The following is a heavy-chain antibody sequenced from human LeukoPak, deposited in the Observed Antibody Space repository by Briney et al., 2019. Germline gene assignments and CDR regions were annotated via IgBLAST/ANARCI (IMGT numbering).Heavy chain of an antibody. CDR1: NYSISSGCY. Sequence: SETLSLTCAVSNYSISSGCYWGWIRPPPGKGREWIGSLYYSGSTYYNPSVKSRVTISVDTSKNQFSLKLSSVTAADTAVYYCARIWMSYYFDYWGQGALVTVSS. CDR3: ARIWMSYYFDY. J-gene: IGHJ4*02. D-gene: IGHD1-1*01. CDR2: LYYSGST. V-gene: IGHV4-38-2*01.